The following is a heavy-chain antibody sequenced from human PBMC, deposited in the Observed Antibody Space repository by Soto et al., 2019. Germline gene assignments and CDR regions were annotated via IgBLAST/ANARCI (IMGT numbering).Heavy chain of an antibody. CDR2: ISYDGSNK. J-gene: IGHJ4*02. Sequence: GGSLRLSCAASGFPFSSYGIHWVRQAPGKGLEWVAVISYDGSNKYYADSVKGRFTISRDNSKNTLYLQMNSLRAEDTAIYYCAKDPYSSGWPWYYFDYWGQGTLVTVSS. V-gene: IGHV3-30*18. D-gene: IGHD6-19*01. CDR1: GFPFSSYG. CDR3: AKDPYSSGWPWYYFDY.